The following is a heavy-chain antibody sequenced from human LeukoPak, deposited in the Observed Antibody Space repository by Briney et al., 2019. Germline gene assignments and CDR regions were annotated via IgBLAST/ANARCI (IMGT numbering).Heavy chain of an antibody. D-gene: IGHD3-10*01. CDR2: IIPIFGTA. J-gene: IGHJ4*02. V-gene: IGHV1-69*13. CDR1: GGTFSSYA. CDR3: ARDFSGFVRGVLYY. Sequence: GASVKVSCKASGGTFSSYAISWVRQAPGQGLEWMGGIIPIFGTANYAQKFQGRVTITADESTSTAYMELSSLRSEDTAVYYCARDFSGFVRGVLYYWGQGTLVTVSS.